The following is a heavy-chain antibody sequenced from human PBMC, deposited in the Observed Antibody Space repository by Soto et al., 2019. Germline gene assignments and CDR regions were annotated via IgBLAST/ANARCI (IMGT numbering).Heavy chain of an antibody. CDR2: ISTSSHHS. J-gene: IGHJ4*02. CDR3: VPDVVAIADTGY. D-gene: IGHD2-15*01. V-gene: IGHV3-21*01. Sequence: EVQLAESGGGLVKPGGSLRLSCAASGFSISSYSMNWVRQAPGKGLEWVSSISTSSHHSQYADSVRGRFTISRDNAKNSLYLQMDSLRDEDTAVYHCVPDVVAIADTGYWGQGTLVTVSS. CDR1: GFSISSYS.